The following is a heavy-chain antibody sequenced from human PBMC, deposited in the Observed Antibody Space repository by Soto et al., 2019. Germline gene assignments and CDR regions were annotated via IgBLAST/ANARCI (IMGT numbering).Heavy chain of an antibody. CDR2: IYYSGST. Sequence: SETLSLTCTVSGGSISSYYWSWIRQPPGKGLEWIGYIYYSGSTNYNPSLKSRVTISVDTSKNQFSLKLSSVTAADTAVYYCARMDCSGGGCFGNWFDPWGQGTLVTVSS. D-gene: IGHD2-15*01. CDR3: ARMDCSGGGCFGNWFDP. J-gene: IGHJ5*02. CDR1: GGSISSYY. V-gene: IGHV4-59*01.